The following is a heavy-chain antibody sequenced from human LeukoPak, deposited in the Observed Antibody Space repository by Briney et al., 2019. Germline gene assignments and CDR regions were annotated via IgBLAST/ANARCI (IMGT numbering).Heavy chain of an antibody. J-gene: IGHJ4*02. CDR3: ARVGTIVVVPAAKSLDY. Sequence: GASVKVSCKASGYTFTSYGISWVRQAPVQGLEWMGWISAYNGNTNYAQKLQGRVTMTTDTSTSTAYMELRSLRSDDTAVYYCARVGTIVVVPAAKSLDYWGQGTLVTVSS. CDR1: GYTFTSYG. CDR2: ISAYNGNT. V-gene: IGHV1-18*01. D-gene: IGHD2-2*01.